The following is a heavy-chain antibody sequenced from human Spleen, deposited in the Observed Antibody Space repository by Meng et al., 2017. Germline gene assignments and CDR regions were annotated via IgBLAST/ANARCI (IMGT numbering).Heavy chain of an antibody. CDR1: GYTFTSYG. D-gene: IGHD6-13*01. J-gene: IGHJ4*02. CDR2: MNPNSGNT. Sequence: ASVKVSCKASGYTFTSYGISWVRQAPGQGLEWMGWMNPNSGNTGYAQKFQGRVTMTRNTSISTAYMELSSLRSEDTAVYYCARDEDISAAGKLFGDYWGQGTLAT. CDR3: ARDEDISAAGKLFGDY. V-gene: IGHV1-8*02.